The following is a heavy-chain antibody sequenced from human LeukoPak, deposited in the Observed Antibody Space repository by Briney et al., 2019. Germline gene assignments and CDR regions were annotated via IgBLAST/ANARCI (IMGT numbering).Heavy chain of an antibody. Sequence: PSETLSLTCSVYGGSISSNYWAWIRQPPGKGLDWIGYMFYTGSTNYNPSLKSRVTISLATSKKQFSLMLSSVTAADTAFCYCVRVSVVYGMVVWRRGTTVTVSS. CDR2: MFYTGST. CDR1: GGSISSNY. CDR3: VRVSVVYGMVV. D-gene: IGHD6-25*01. V-gene: IGHV4-59*01. J-gene: IGHJ6*02.